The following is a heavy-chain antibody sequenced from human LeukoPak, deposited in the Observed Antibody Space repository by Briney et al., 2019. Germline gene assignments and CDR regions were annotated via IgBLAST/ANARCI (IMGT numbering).Heavy chain of an antibody. J-gene: IGHJ4*02. D-gene: IGHD6-19*01. CDR3: AKSSAWPGDY. V-gene: IGHV3-48*01. Sequence: GGSLRLSCAASGFTFSSYAMHWVRQAPGKGLEWVSYISSSSSTIYYADSVKGRFTISRDNAKNSLYLQMNSLRAEDTAVYYCAKSSAWPGDYWGQGTLVTVSS. CDR1: GFTFSSYA. CDR2: ISSSSSTI.